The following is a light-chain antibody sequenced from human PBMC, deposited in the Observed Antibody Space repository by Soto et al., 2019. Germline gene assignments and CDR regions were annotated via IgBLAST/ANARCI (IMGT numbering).Light chain of an antibody. CDR1: SSDIGGY. J-gene: IGLJ1*01. Sequence: QSALTQPASVSGSPGQPITISCTGTSSDIGGYVSWYQQHPGNAPKLMIYEVSNRPSGVSNRFSGSKSGNTASLTISGLQAEDEADYYCSSYTNSTTLVFGTGTKLTVL. V-gene: IGLV2-14*01. CDR3: SSYTNSTTLV. CDR2: EVS.